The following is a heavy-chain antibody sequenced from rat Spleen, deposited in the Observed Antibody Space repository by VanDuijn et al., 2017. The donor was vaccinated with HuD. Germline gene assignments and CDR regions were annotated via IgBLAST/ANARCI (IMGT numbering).Heavy chain of an antibody. V-gene: IGHV3-1*01. CDR1: GYSITSNY. Sequence: EVQLQESGPGLVKPSQSLSLTCSVTGYSITSNYWGWIRKFPGNKMEWMGYIDYSGRTSYNPSLKSRISITRDTSKNQFFLQLNSVTTEDTATYCCTRGLSMSSTNYYYALFAYWGQGTLVTVSS. J-gene: IGHJ3*01. D-gene: IGHD1-6*01. CDR3: TRGLSMSSTNYYYALFAY. CDR2: IDYSGRT.